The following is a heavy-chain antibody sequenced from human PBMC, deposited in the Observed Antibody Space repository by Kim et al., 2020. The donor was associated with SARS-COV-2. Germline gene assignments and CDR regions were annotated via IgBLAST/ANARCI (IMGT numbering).Heavy chain of an antibody. Sequence: ASVKVSCKASGYTFTSYGISWVRQAPGQGLEWMGWISAYNGNTNYAQKLQGRVTMTTDTSTSTAYMELRSLRSDDTAMYYCARAHPLSAYSSGWYVYYYYVDVWGKGTTVTVSS. J-gene: IGHJ6*03. CDR2: ISAYNGNT. V-gene: IGHV1-18*01. CDR1: GYTFTSYG. CDR3: ARAHPLSAYSSGWYVYYYYVDV. D-gene: IGHD6-19*01.